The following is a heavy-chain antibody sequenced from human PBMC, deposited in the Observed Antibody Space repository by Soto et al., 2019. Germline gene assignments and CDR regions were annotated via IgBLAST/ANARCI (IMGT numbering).Heavy chain of an antibody. CDR2: IYYSGST. J-gene: IGHJ6*03. D-gene: IGHD2-15*01. V-gene: IGHV4-39*01. CDR3: ATPGYCSGGSCPTMDV. CDR1: GGSISSSSYY. Sequence: SETLSLTCTVSGGSISSSSYYWGWIRQPPGKGLEWIGSIYYSGSTYYNPSLKSRVTISVDTSKNQFSLKLSSVTAADTAVYYCATPGYCSGGSCPTMDVWGKGTTVTVSS.